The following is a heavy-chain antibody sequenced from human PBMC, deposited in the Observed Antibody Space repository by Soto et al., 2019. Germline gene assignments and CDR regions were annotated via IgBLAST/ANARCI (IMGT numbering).Heavy chain of an antibody. CDR3: ARPPIKYCSSISCSPDYNYYMDV. CDR1: GGSISSRSYF. J-gene: IGHJ6*03. D-gene: IGHD2-2*01. Sequence: QLQLQESGPGLVKPSETLFLTCTVSGGSISSRSYFWGWIRQPPGKGLEWIGSVSYNVRTYYNPSLKSRLTMSVDTSKNQFFLKLSSVTAADTALYYCARPPIKYCSSISCSPDYNYYMDVWGTGTAVTVSS. CDR2: VSYNVRT. V-gene: IGHV4-39*01.